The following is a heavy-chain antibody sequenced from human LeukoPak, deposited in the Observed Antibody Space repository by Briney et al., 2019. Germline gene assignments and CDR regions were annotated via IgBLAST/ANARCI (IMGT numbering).Heavy chain of an antibody. V-gene: IGHV5-51*01. CDR2: IYPGDSDT. D-gene: IGHD1-26*01. J-gene: IGHJ5*02. Sequence: GESLKISCKGSGYSFTSYWIGWVRQMPGKGLEWMGIIYPGDSDTRYSPSFQGQVTISADKSISTAYLQWSSLKASDTAMYYCARHGSVVGWELLGDSNWFDPWGQGTLVTVSS. CDR3: ARHGSVVGWELLGDSNWFDP. CDR1: GYSFTSYW.